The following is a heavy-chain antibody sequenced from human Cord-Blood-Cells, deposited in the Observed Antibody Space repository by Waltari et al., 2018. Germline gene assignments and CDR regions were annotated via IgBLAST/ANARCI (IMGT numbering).Heavy chain of an antibody. CDR3: ARDEPQPFNGIVGATYGY. CDR2: ISAYNGNT. Sequence: QVQLVQSGAEVKKPGASVKVSCQASGYTFTSYGLSWVRQAPGQGLEWMGWISAYNGNTNYAQKLQGRVTMTTDTSTSTAYMELRSLRSDDTAVYYCARDEPQPFNGIVGATYGYWGQGTLVTVSS. J-gene: IGHJ4*02. V-gene: IGHV1-18*01. CDR1: GYTFTSYG. D-gene: IGHD1-26*01.